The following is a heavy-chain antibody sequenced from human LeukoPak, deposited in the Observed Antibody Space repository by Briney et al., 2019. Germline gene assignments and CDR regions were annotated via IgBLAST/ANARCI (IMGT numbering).Heavy chain of an antibody. CDR3: ARPPYYDSSGYYWGAAFDI. Sequence: GGSLRLSCAASGFTFSSYAMHWVRQAPGKGLEWVAFIRYDGSNKYYADSVKGRFTISRDNSKNTLYLQMNSLRAEDTAVYYCARPPYYDSSGYYWGAAFDIWGQGTMVTVSS. V-gene: IGHV3-30*04. D-gene: IGHD3-22*01. J-gene: IGHJ3*02. CDR1: GFTFSSYA. CDR2: IRYDGSNK.